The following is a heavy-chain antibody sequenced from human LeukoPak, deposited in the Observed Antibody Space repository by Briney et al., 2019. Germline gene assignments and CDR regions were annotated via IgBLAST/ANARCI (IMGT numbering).Heavy chain of an antibody. Sequence: GGSLRLSCAASGFTFSSYAMSWVRQAPGKGLEWVSAISGSGGSTYYADSVKGRFTISRDNSKNTLYLQMNSLRAEDTAVYYCAKSGDFWSGYYNSFDYWGQGTLVTVSS. CDR2: ISGSGGST. CDR1: GFTFSSYA. D-gene: IGHD3-3*01. V-gene: IGHV3-23*01. J-gene: IGHJ4*02. CDR3: AKSGDFWSGYYNSFDY.